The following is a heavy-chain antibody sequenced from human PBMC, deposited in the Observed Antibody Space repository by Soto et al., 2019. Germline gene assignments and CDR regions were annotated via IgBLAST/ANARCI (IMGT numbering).Heavy chain of an antibody. CDR1: GFTFSGSA. CDR2: IRSKANSYAT. J-gene: IGHJ4*02. Sequence: EVQLVESGGGLVQPGGSLKLSCAASGFTFSGSAMHWVRQASGKGLEWVGRIRSKANSYATAYAASVKGRFTISRDDLKNTAYLQMNSLKTEDTAVYYCTRPSTYYYDSSGYAVDYWGQGTLVTVSS. CDR3: TRPSTYYYDSSGYAVDY. D-gene: IGHD3-22*01. V-gene: IGHV3-73*02.